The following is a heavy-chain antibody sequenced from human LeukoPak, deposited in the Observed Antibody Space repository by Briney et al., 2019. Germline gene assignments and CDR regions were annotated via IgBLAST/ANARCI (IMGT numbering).Heavy chain of an antibody. CDR1: GYSFSSYW. V-gene: IGHV5-51*01. CDR3: ARASRDGYNQNFDH. J-gene: IGHJ4*02. Sequence: PGESLKISCKGLGYSFSSYWNAWVRRRPGKGLEWMGIIYPGGSETRYDPSFQGQVTISADMSTSTAYLQWSSLRASDTAMYYCARASRDGYNQNFDHWGQGTLVTVSS. D-gene: IGHD5-24*01. CDR2: IYPGGSET.